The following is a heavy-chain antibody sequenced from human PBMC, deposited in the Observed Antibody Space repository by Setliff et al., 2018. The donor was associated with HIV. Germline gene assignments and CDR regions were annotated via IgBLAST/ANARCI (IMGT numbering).Heavy chain of an antibody. V-gene: IGHV4-61*09. CDR3: ARGGRSLAAQTWFDP. J-gene: IGHJ5*02. CDR2: IYTSGST. CDR1: GGSISSGSYY. Sequence: SETLSLTCTVSGGSISSGSYYWSWIRQPAGKGLEWIGHIYTSGSTNYNPSLKSRVTISVDTSKNHFSLKLSSVTAADTAVYYCARGGRSLAAQTWFDPWGQGTLVTVSS. D-gene: IGHD6-6*01.